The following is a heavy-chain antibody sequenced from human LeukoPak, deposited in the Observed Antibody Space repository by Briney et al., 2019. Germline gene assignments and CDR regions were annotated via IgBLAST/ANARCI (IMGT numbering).Heavy chain of an antibody. Sequence: SETLSLTCAVYGGSFSGYYWSWIRQPPGKGLEWIGEINHSGSTNYNPSLKSRVTISVDTSKNQFSLRLSSVTAADTAVFYCARRTGTYYYDSSGYSPWRYYFDYWGQGTLVTVSS. D-gene: IGHD3-22*01. J-gene: IGHJ4*02. V-gene: IGHV4-34*01. CDR2: INHSGST. CDR1: GGSFSGYY. CDR3: ARRTGTYYYDSSGYSPWRYYFDY.